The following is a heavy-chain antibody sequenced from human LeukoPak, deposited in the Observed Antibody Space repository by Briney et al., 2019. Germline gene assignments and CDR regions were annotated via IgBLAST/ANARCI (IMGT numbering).Heavy chain of an antibody. CDR2: IYYSGST. D-gene: IGHD2-2*01. J-gene: IGHJ3*02. Sequence: SETLSLTCTVSGGSISSYYWSWIRQPPGKGLEWIGYIYYSGSTNYNPSLKSRVTISVDTSKNQFSLKLSSVTAADTAVYYCARGSHCSSTSCPDDAFDIWGQGTMVTVSS. CDR3: ARGSHCSSTSCPDDAFDI. V-gene: IGHV4-59*01. CDR1: GGSISSYY.